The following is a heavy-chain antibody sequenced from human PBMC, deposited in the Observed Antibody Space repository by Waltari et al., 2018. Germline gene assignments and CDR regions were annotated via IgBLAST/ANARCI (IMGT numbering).Heavy chain of an antibody. V-gene: IGHV4-39*01. D-gene: IGHD2-21*01. CDR1: GCTLSRVCHY. Sequence: QLQLQESGPGLVKPSETLSLACSVSGCTLSRVCHYWGWIRQPPGNGLEWLGTIYYTGDIYYNSSLQSRVTLSVDTSKNQISLKLTSVTAADTAVYYCARLWPWRGSIDYWGQGTLVTVSS. J-gene: IGHJ4*02. CDR3: ARLWPWRGSIDY. CDR2: IYYTGDI.